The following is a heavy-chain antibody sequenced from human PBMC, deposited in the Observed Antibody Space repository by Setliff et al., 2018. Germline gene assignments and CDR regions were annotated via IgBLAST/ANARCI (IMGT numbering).Heavy chain of an antibody. CDR3: ARAFGMYYDFWGGFLHYFDY. D-gene: IGHD3-3*01. Sequence: ASVKVSCKASGYTFTGYYMHWVRQAPGQGLEWMGWINPNSGGTNYAQTFKGRVTMTRDTSISTAYMELSRLRSDDTAVYYCARAFGMYYDFWGGFLHYFDYWGQGTLVTVSS. CDR1: GYTFTGYY. V-gene: IGHV1-2*02. CDR2: INPNSGGT. J-gene: IGHJ4*02.